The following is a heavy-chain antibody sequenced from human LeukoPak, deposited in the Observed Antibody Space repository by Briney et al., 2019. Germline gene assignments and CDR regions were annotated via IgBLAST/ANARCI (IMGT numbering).Heavy chain of an antibody. Sequence: SETLSLTCAVYGGSFSGYYWSWIRQPPGKGLEWIGEFNHSGSPNYNPSLKSRVTISADTSKKQLSLKLRFVTAADTAVYYCARAQGRLVPPAYWGQGTLVTVSS. CDR1: GGSFSGYY. J-gene: IGHJ4*02. CDR2: FNHSGSP. CDR3: ARAQGRLVPPAY. V-gene: IGHV4-34*01. D-gene: IGHD6-19*01.